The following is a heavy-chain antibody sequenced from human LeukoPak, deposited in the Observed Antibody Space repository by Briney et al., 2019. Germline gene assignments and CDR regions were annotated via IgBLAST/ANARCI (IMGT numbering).Heavy chain of an antibody. J-gene: IGHJ4*02. Sequence: GGSLRLSCAASGFTFSSYGMHWVRQAPGKGLEWVAVISYDGSNKYYADSVKGRLTISRDNSQNTLYLQMNSLRAEDTAVYYCAREYFEYYYDSSGYYPFNDYWGQGTLVTVSS. D-gene: IGHD3-22*01. CDR1: GFTFSSYG. CDR2: ISYDGSNK. V-gene: IGHV3-30*03. CDR3: AREYFEYYYDSSGYYPFNDY.